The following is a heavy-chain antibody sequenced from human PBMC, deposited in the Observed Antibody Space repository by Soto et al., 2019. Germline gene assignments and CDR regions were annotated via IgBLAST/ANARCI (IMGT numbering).Heavy chain of an antibody. D-gene: IGHD3-16*01. Sequence: EVQVLESGGGLIQSGGSLRLSCAASGFTLSTNAMSWVRQAPGKGLEWVSIISGSGGSTYYADSVKGRFTLSRDNSKNMLYLQMNSLRAEDTAVYYCARTLTFGGEFAAFDIWGQGTMVTVSS. CDR2: ISGSGGST. J-gene: IGHJ3*02. V-gene: IGHV3-23*01. CDR1: GFTLSTNA. CDR3: ARTLTFGGEFAAFDI.